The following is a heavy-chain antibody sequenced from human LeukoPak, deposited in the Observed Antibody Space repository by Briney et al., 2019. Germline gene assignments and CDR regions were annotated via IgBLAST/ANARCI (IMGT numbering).Heavy chain of an antibody. CDR2: ISYDGSRK. D-gene: IGHD2-8*01. J-gene: IGHJ4*02. CDR3: AKKLIGNVDYFDY. V-gene: IGHV3-30*02. CDR1: GFIFNTYG. Sequence: GGSLRLSCAASGFIFNTYGMHWVRQAPGKGLEWVSYISYDGSRKNCADSVKGRFTISRDNSKNTLFLQMNSLKAEDTAVYYCAKKLIGNVDYFDYWGQGTLVTVSS.